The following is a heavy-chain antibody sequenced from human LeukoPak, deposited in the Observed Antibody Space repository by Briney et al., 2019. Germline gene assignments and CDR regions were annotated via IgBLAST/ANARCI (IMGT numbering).Heavy chain of an antibody. Sequence: SETLSLTCTVSGGSTSSYYWSWIRQPPGKGLEWIGYIYYSGSTNYNPSLKSRVTISVDTSKNQFSLKLSSVTAADTAVYYCARSAYYYDNSGYYPHFDYWGQGTLVTVSS. CDR2: IYYSGST. CDR3: ARSAYYYDNSGYYPHFDY. V-gene: IGHV4-59*01. CDR1: GGSTSSYY. D-gene: IGHD3-22*01. J-gene: IGHJ4*02.